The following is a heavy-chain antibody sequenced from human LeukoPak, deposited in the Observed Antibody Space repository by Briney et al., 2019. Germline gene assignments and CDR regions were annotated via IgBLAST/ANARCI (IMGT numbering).Heavy chain of an antibody. J-gene: IGHJ4*02. CDR2: INPNSGGT. D-gene: IGHD6-13*01. V-gene: IGHV1-2*02. CDR1: GYTFTGYN. Sequence: ASVKVSCKASGYTFTGYNMHWMRQAPGQGLEWVGWINPNSGGTNYAQKFQGRVTMTRNTSISTAYMELSSLRSEDTAVYYCARVLGGAAATHPFDYWGQGTLVTVSS. CDR3: ARVLGGAAATHPFDY.